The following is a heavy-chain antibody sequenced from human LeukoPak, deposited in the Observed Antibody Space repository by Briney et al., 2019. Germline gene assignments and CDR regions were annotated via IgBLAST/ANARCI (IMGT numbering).Heavy chain of an antibody. V-gene: IGHV4-4*02. CDR3: ARGWSNLSTTGIWFDP. Sequence: SGTLSLTCAVSGGSISSSNWWSWVRQPPGKGLEWIGEIYHSGSTNYNPSLKGRVTISVDKSKNQFSLKLSSVTAADTAVYYCARGWSNLSTTGIWFDPWGQGTLVTVSS. D-gene: IGHD1-26*01. J-gene: IGHJ5*02. CDR2: IYHSGST. CDR1: GGSISSSNW.